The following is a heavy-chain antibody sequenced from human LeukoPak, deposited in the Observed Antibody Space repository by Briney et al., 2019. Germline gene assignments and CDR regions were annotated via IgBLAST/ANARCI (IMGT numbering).Heavy chain of an antibody. V-gene: IGHV3-23*01. CDR3: AKDQPGLN. D-gene: IGHD1-14*01. CDR1: VFTFSSYS. CDR2: ISGSGGST. J-gene: IGHJ4*02. Sequence: GGCLRLSCAASVFTFSSYSMRWVRQAPRKGLEWVSAISGSGGSTYYADSVKGRFTISRDNSKNTLYLQMNSLRAEDTAVYYCAKDQPGLNWGQGTLVTVSS.